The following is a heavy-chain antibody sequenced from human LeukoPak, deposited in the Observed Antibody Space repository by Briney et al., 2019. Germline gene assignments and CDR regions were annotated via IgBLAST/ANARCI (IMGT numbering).Heavy chain of an antibody. CDR1: GGSISSYY. Sequence: PSETLSLTCTVSGGSISSYYWSWIRQPPGKGLEWIGYIYYSGSTNYNPSLKSRVTISVDTSKNQFSLKLSSVTAADTAVYYCARDYDFWSGYYICWGQGTLVTVSS. CDR2: IYYSGST. J-gene: IGHJ4*02. CDR3: ARDYDFWSGYYIC. D-gene: IGHD3-3*01. V-gene: IGHV4-59*01.